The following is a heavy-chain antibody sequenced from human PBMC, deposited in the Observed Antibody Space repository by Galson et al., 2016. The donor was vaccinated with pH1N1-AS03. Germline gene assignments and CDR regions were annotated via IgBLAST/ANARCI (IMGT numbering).Heavy chain of an antibody. J-gene: IGHJ4*02. V-gene: IGHV2-5*02. CDR1: GFSLATSGVG. CDR3: TRSRYYNTNLYYFDY. Sequence: PALVEPTQTLTLTCAFSGFSLATSGVGVGWIRQPPGKALEWLALIYWDDDKLYNPSLKSRLTVTKDTSKNLVVLTLTDMDPVDTATYFCTRSRYYNTNLYYFDYWGQGTLVTVSS. CDR2: IYWDDDK. D-gene: IGHD2/OR15-2a*01.